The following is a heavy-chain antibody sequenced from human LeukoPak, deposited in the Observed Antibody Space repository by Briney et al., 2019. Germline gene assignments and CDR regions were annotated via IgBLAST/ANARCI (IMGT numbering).Heavy chain of an antibody. J-gene: IGHJ4*02. D-gene: IGHD3-22*01. CDR3: ATGLIHYYDSSGPSQDFDY. Sequence: GASVKVSCKVSGYTLTELSMHWVRQAPGKGLEWMGGFDPEDGETIYAQKFQGRVTMTEDTSTDTAYMELSSLRSGNTAVYYCATGLIHYYDSSGPSQDFDYWGQGTLVTVYS. CDR1: GYTLTELS. CDR2: FDPEDGET. V-gene: IGHV1-24*01.